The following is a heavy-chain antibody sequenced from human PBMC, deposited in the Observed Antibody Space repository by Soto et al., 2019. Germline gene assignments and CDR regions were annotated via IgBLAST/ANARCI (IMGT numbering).Heavy chain of an antibody. D-gene: IGHD3-10*01. J-gene: IGHJ3*02. CDR2: IIPIFGTA. CDR1: GGTFSSYA. CDR3: ARRLSENDAFDI. Sequence: ASVKVSCKASGGTFSSYAISWVRQAPGQGLEWMGGIIPIFGTANYAQKFQGRVTITADESTSTAYMELSSLRSEDTAVYYCARRLSENDAFDIWGQGTMVTVSS. V-gene: IGHV1-69*13.